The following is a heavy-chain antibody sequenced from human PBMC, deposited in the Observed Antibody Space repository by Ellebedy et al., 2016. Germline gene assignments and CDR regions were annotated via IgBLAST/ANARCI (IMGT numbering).Heavy chain of an antibody. CDR3: VKGSIAVIATCFDY. V-gene: IGHV3-9*01. CDR2: ISWNRGSM. CDR1: GFSFDDYA. Sequence: SLKISCAVSGFSFDDYAMHWVRQAPGMGLEWVSGISWNRGSMQYADSVKGRFTFSRDNAKYSLYLQMNSLRTEDTAFYYCVKGSIAVIATCFDYWGQGTLVTVSS. D-gene: IGHD6-19*01. J-gene: IGHJ4*02.